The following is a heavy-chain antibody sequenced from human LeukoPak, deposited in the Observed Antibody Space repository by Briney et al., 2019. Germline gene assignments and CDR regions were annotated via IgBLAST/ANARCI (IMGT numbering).Heavy chain of an antibody. D-gene: IGHD6-13*01. V-gene: IGHV4-59*01. Sequence: PSETLSLTCSVSGGSISHYYCAWIRQPPGKELEWIGYVYHSGSSNSNPSLKSRLTMSADTSKNQFSLKLNSVTAADTAVYYCARGIAAAGVPFDYWGQGTLVTVSS. CDR1: GGSISHYY. J-gene: IGHJ4*02. CDR2: VYHSGSS. CDR3: ARGIAAAGVPFDY.